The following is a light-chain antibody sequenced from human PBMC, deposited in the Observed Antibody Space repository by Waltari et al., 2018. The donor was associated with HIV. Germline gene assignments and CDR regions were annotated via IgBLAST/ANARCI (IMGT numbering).Light chain of an antibody. V-gene: IGLV2-14*03. J-gene: IGLJ2*01. CDR2: DVS. Sequence: QSVLTQPASVSGSPGQSITISCTGTSNDVGGYNYVSWYQQHPGKAPKLMIYDVSHRPSGVSNRFSGSKSGNTASLTISGLQAEDEADYYCSSYTSSSTGVFGGGTKLTVL. CDR3: SSYTSSSTGV. CDR1: SNDVGGYNY.